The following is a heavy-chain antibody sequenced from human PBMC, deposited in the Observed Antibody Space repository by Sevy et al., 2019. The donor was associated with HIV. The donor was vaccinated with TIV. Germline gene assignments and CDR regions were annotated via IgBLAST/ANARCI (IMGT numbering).Heavy chain of an antibody. CDR2: IIPIFGTA. V-gene: IGHV1-69*13. J-gene: IGHJ6*02. CDR3: ARDQAVAGSPLDYYYGMDV. CDR1: GGTFSSYA. Sequence: ASVKGSCKASGGTFSSYAISWVRQAPGQGLEWMGGIIPIFGTANYAQKFQGRVTITADESTSTAYMELSSLRSEDTAVYYCARDQAVAGSPLDYYYGMDVWGQGTTVTVSS. D-gene: IGHD6-19*01.